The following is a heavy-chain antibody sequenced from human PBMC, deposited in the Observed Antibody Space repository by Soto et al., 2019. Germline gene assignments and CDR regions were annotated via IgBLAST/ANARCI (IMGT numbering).Heavy chain of an antibody. CDR2: MNPNSGNT. D-gene: IGHD2-15*01. CDR3: ARSRSHYYYYGMDV. J-gene: IGHJ6*02. Sequence: GTSVKVSCEACGDTFTSYDINWVRQATGQGLEWMGWMNPNSGNTGYAQKFQGRVTMTRNTSISTAYMELSSLRSEDTAVYYCARSRSHYYYYGMDVWGQGTTVTVS. V-gene: IGHV1-8*01. CDR1: GDTFTSYD.